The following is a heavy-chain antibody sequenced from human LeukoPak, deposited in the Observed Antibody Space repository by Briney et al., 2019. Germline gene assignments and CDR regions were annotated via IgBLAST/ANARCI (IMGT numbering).Heavy chain of an antibody. CDR3: ARGWDCDTTNCYLLQD. D-gene: IGHD2-2*01. CDR2: TIAIFGTP. CDR1: GGTLNSYA. V-gene: IGHV1-69*05. J-gene: IGHJ1*01. Sequence: SVKVSCKASGGTLNSYAFSWVRQAPGQGLEWMGGTIAIFGTPNYAQRFQDRVSITKDESTNTVYMELSNLRSDDTAVYYCARGWDCDTTNCYLLQDWGQGTLVIVSS.